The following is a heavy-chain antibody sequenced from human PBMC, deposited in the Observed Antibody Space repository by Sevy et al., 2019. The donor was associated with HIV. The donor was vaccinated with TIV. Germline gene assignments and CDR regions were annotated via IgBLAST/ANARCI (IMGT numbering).Heavy chain of an antibody. V-gene: IGHV4-59*01. CDR1: GGSISSYY. CDR2: IYYSGST. CDR3: AREGYYECSSTSCYHWFDP. J-gene: IGHJ5*02. Sequence: SETLSLTCTVSGGSISSYYWSWIRQPPGKGLEWIGYIYYSGSTNYNPSLKSRVTMSVDTSKNQFSLRLSSVTAADTAVYYCAREGYYECSSTSCYHWFDPWGQGTLVTVSS. D-gene: IGHD2-2*01.